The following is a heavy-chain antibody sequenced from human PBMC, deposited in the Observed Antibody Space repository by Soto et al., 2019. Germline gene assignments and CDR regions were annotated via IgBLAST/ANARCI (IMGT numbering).Heavy chain of an antibody. D-gene: IGHD1-26*01. J-gene: IGHJ4*02. CDR2: INAGNGNT. Sequence: QVQLVQSGAEVKKPGASLKVSCKASGYTFTSYAMHWVRQAPGQRLEWMGWINAGNGNTKYSQKFQGRVTITRDTSARTAYMELSSRRSEDTAVYYCARDVGATGDWGQGTLVSVSS. CDR3: ARDVGATGD. V-gene: IGHV1-3*01. CDR1: GYTFTSYA.